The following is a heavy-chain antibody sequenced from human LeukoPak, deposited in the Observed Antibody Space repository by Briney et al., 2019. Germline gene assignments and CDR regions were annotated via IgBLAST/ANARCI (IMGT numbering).Heavy chain of an antibody. CDR1: GFTFSNHG. Sequence: GGSLRLSCAASGFTFSNHGMSWVRQAPGKGLEWVSAISGSGVSTFIAESVKGRFIISRDNSKNTLYLQMNSLGADDTAVYYCAKSKDYRVGSFDYWGQGILVTVSS. J-gene: IGHJ4*02. CDR2: ISGSGVST. CDR3: AKSKDYRVGSFDY. D-gene: IGHD4/OR15-4a*01. V-gene: IGHV3-23*01.